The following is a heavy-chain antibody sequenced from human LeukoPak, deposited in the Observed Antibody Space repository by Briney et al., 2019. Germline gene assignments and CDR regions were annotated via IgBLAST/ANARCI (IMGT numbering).Heavy chain of an antibody. CDR1: GFTFSDYY. CDR3: ARVPPSGSGSYYYYMDV. D-gene: IGHD3-10*01. J-gene: IGHJ6*03. Sequence: GGSLRLSCAASGFTFSDYYMSWIRQAPGKGLEWVSYISSSGSTIYYADSVKGRFTISRDNAKNSLYLQMNSLRAEDTAVYYCARVPPSGSGSYYYYMDVWGKGTTVTISS. CDR2: ISSSGSTI. V-gene: IGHV3-11*01.